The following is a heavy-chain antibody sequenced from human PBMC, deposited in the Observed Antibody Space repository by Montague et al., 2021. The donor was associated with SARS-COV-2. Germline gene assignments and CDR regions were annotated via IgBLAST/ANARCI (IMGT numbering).Heavy chain of an antibody. J-gene: IGHJ3*01. CDR1: GESVNTNQ. D-gene: IGHD6-19*01. CDR2: VFYTGST. Sequence: SETLSLTCVVSGESVNTNQWTWVRQPPGKGLEWIGHVFYTGSTKYNPSLESRVTISIDTSKNQFALRLNSVSAADTAIYYCARLIGSGGTDAFDFWGQGTMVTVSS. CDR3: ARLIGSGGTDAFDF. V-gene: IGHV4-59*02.